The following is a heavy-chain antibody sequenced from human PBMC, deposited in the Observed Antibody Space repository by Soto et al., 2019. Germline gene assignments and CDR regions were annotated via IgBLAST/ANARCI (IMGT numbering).Heavy chain of an antibody. CDR1: GFTFGPFW. J-gene: IGHJ3*02. Sequence: GGSLRLSCAASGFTFGPFWMHWVRQAPGKGLVWLSHINSDGSTIVYADSVKGRFTISRDNAKNSLYLQMNSLRAEDTAVYYYARGDYYDISGPFSDAFDIWGQGTMVTVSS. CDR2: INSDGSTI. CDR3: ARGDYYDISGPFSDAFDI. V-gene: IGHV3-74*01. D-gene: IGHD3-22*01.